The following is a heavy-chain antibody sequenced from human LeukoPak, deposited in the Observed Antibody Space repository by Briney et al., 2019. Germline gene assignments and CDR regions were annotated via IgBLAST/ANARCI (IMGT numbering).Heavy chain of an antibody. CDR2: IYHSGST. CDR1: GGSISSGGYS. V-gene: IGHV4-30-2*05. D-gene: IGHD3-10*01. J-gene: IGHJ5*02. Sequence: KASETLSLTCAVSGGSISSGGYSWRWIRQPPGKGLEWIGYIYHSGSTYYSPSLKSRVTISVDTSKNQFSLKLSSVTAADTAVYYCARGDYYGSGSSWPWGQGTLVTVSS. CDR3: ARGDYYGSGSSWP.